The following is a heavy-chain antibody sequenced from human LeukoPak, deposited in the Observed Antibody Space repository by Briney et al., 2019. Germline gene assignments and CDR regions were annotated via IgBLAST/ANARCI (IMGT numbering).Heavy chain of an antibody. J-gene: IGHJ4*02. CDR1: GDSINNYY. V-gene: IGHV4-59*01. CDR3: ARSGGEYQGPPFDY. Sequence: SETLSLTCTVSGDSINNYYWSWIRQSPGKGLEWLGYIYYTGSTDYNPSLKTRVTISVDTSKHQVSLRLSSVTAADTAVYYCARSGGEYQGPPFDYWGQGALVTVSS. D-gene: IGHD2-2*01. CDR2: IYYTGST.